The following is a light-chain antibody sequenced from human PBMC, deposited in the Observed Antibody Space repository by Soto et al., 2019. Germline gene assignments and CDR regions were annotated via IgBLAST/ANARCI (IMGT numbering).Light chain of an antibody. CDR3: GTWDSSLSGGV. J-gene: IGLJ2*01. Sequence: QSVLTQPPSVSAAPGQKVTISCSGSSSNIGSNYVSWYQQLPGTAPKLLIYDNNKRRSGIPDRFSGSKSGTSATLGITGLQTGDEAHYYCGTWDSSLSGGVFGGGTKLTVL. V-gene: IGLV1-51*01. CDR2: DNN. CDR1: SSNIGSNY.